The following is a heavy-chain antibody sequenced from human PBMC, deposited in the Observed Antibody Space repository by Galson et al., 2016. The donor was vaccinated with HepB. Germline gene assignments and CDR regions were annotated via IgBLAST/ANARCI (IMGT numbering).Heavy chain of an antibody. CDR1: GDSVSNGGYY. CDR3: ASSRLYEDFYYFQY. D-gene: IGHD5/OR15-5a*01. CDR2: IYYSGST. J-gene: IGHJ4*02. V-gene: IGHV4-31*03. Sequence: TLSLTCTVSGDSVSNGGYYWSWIRQHPGKGLEWIGYIYYSGSTYYSPSLKSRVTISVDTSKTQFSLKLTSVTAADTAVYYCASSRLYEDFYYFQYWGQGTLVTVSS.